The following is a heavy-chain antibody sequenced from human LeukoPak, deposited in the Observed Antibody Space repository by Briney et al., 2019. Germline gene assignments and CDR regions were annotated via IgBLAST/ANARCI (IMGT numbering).Heavy chain of an antibody. CDR2: ISYDGSNK. J-gene: IGHJ4*02. CDR3: AKVPYADYYDSSGPLRD. CDR1: GFTCSSYG. Sequence: PGRSLRLSCAASGFTCSSYGMHWVRQAPGKGLEWVAVISYDGSNKYYADSVKGRFTISRDNSKNTLYLQMNSLRAEDTAVYYCAKVPYADYYDSSGPLRDWGQGTLVTVSS. D-gene: IGHD3-22*01. V-gene: IGHV3-30*18.